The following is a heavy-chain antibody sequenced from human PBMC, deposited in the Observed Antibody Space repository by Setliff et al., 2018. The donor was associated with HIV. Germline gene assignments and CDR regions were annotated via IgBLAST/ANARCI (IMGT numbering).Heavy chain of an antibody. Sequence: SVKVSCKASGGSLSNYAISWVRQAPGQGLEWMGGIIPIFGTTNYAQKFQDRVTITTDESTTTFYMELSSLRSEDTAPYFCARDLNDRWLQQYWFFDLWGRGTQVTVSS. D-gene: IGHD5-12*01. V-gene: IGHV1-69*05. CDR3: ARDLNDRWLQQYWFFDL. CDR1: GGSLSNYA. CDR2: IIPIFGTT. J-gene: IGHJ2*01.